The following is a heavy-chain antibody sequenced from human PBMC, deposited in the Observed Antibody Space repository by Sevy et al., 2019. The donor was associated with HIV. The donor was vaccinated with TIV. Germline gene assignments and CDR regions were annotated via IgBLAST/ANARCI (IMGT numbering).Heavy chain of an antibody. CDR1: GFTFSNAW. D-gene: IGHD3-3*01. J-gene: IGHJ4*02. CDR2: IKSKTDGGTT. V-gene: IGHV3-15*01. Sequence: GGSLRLSCAASGFTFSNAWMSWVRQAPGKGLEWVGHIKSKTDGGTTDYAAPVKGRFTISRDDSKNTLYLQMNSLKTEDTAVYYCTTGLLGYDFWSGYYRDDYWGQGTLVTVSS. CDR3: TTGLLGYDFWSGYYRDDY.